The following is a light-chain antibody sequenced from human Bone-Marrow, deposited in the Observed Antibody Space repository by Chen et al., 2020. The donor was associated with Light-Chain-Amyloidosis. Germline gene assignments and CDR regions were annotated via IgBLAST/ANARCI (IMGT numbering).Light chain of an antibody. CDR3: QSADSSGTYEVI. J-gene: IGLJ2*01. V-gene: IGLV3-25*03. CDR1: DLPTKY. CDR2: RDT. Sequence: SYELTQPPSVSVSPCQTPRITCSGDDLPTKYAYWYQQKPGQAPVLVIHRDTERPSGISERFSGSSSGTTATLTISGVQAEDEADYHCQSADSSGTYEVIFGGGTKLTVL.